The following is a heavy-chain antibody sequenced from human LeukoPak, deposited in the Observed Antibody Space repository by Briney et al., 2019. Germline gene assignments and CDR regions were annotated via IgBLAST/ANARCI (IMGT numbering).Heavy chain of an antibody. D-gene: IGHD1-14*01. CDR1: GDTFNRYS. J-gene: IGHJ4*02. CDR2: IIPIFGTT. V-gene: IGHV1-69*13. CDR3: ASGSGAWYKEFDY. Sequence: ASVTVSCTASGDTFNRYSFDWVRQAPGQGLEWMGGIIPIFGTTNYAQKFQGRITITADDSTSTAYMELSSLRSEDTAVYYCASGSGAWYKEFDYWGQGTLVTVSS.